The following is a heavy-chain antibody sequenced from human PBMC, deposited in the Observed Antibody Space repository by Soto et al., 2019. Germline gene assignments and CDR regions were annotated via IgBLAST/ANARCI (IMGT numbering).Heavy chain of an antibody. CDR3: ARVVSDLYYYYYMDV. J-gene: IGHJ6*03. CDR1: GGSISSYY. V-gene: IGHV4-59*01. Sequence: SETLSLTCTVSGGSISSYYWSWIRQPPGKGLEWIGYIYYSGSTNYNPSLKSRVPISVDTSKNQFSLKLSSVTAADTAVYYCARVVSDLYYYYYMDVWGKGTTVTVSS. CDR2: IYYSGST.